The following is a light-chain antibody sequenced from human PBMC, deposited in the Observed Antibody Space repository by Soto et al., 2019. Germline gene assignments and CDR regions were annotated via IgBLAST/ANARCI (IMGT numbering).Light chain of an antibody. CDR2: GAS. CDR3: QQYGSSGT. CDR1: QSVSSSY. Sequence: EVVLTQSPGTLSLSPGERATLSCRASQSVSSSYLAWYQQKPGQAPRLLIYGASNRATGIPDRFSGSGSGTDFTLTISRLEPEDFAVYYCQQYGSSGTFGGGTKVDIK. V-gene: IGKV3-20*01. J-gene: IGKJ4*02.